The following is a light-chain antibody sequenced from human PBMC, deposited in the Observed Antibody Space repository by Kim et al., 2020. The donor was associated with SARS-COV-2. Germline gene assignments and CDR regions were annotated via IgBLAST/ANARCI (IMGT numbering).Light chain of an antibody. CDR2: YDS. Sequence: PGKTARITCGGNNIGSKSVHWYQQKPGQAPVLVIYYDSDRPSGIPERFSGSNSGNTATLTTSRVEAGDEADYYCQVWDSSSDHPSFGGGTQLTVL. J-gene: IGLJ3*02. V-gene: IGLV3-21*04. CDR1: NIGSKS. CDR3: QVWDSSSDHPS.